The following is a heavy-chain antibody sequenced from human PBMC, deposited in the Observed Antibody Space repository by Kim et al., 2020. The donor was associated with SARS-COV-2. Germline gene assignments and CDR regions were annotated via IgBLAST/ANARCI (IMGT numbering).Heavy chain of an antibody. CDR2: ITATGETT. D-gene: IGHD2-15*01. CDR1: QFTLSNHV. V-gene: IGHV3-23*01. CDR3: AKCPSRGGCFGLRHDT. Sequence: GGSLRLSCAASQFTLSNHVVNWVRQAPGKGLEWVSLITATGETTKYAGSVRGRFIISRDNSKNTAFLQMNSLTVDDTAVYYCAKCPSRGGCFGLRHDTWGQGTLVTVSS. J-gene: IGHJ4*02.